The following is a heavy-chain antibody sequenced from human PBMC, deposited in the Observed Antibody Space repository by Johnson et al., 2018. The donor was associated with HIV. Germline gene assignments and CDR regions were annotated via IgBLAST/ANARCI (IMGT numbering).Heavy chain of an antibody. CDR1: GFTFSSYA. CDR3: AKVGSYYPSTGGNAFDI. CDR2: ISGSGGST. Sequence: VQLVESGGGLVQPGGSLRLSCAASGFTFSSYAMSWVRQAPGKGLEWVPAISGSGGSTYYADSVKGRFTISRDNSKNTLYLQMNSLRAEDTAVYYCAKVGSYYPSTGGNAFDIWGQGTMVTVSS. J-gene: IGHJ3*02. V-gene: IGHV3-23*04. D-gene: IGHD3-10*01.